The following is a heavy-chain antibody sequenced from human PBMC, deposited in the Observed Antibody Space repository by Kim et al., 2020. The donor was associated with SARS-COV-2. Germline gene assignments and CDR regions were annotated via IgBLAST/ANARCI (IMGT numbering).Heavy chain of an antibody. Sequence: YFVDSVKGRFTISRDNAKNSLYLQMNSLRAEDTAVYYCARDIFCEGSSGCWGQGTLVTVSS. CDR3: ARDIFCEGSSGC. V-gene: IGHV3-7*01. D-gene: IGHD6-19*01. J-gene: IGHJ4*02.